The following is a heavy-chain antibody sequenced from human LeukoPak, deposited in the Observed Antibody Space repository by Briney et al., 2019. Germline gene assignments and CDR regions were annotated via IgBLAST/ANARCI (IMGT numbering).Heavy chain of an antibody. CDR2: ISSSSSYI. J-gene: IGHJ5*02. Sequence: GGSLRLSCAASGFTFSSYSMNWVRQAPGKGLEWVSSISSSSSYIYYADSVKGRFTISRDNAKNSLYLQMNSLRAEDTAVYYCASYCSSTSCYRFDPWGQGTLVTVSS. D-gene: IGHD2-2*01. V-gene: IGHV3-21*04. CDR3: ASYCSSTSCYRFDP. CDR1: GFTFSSYS.